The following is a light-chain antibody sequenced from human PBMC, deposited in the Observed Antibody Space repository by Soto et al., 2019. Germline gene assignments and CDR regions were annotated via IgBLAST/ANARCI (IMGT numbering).Light chain of an antibody. CDR2: KAS. Sequence: DSQMTPSPSTLSASVGNPVTITCRASQSFSTWLAWYQQKPGRAPKLLIYKASTLGSGVPARFSGSGSGTEFTLTISGLLPEDFATYHCQQLNTLPFTFGQGTRLEIK. J-gene: IGKJ5*01. V-gene: IGKV1-5*03. CDR1: QSFSTW. CDR3: QQLNTLPFT.